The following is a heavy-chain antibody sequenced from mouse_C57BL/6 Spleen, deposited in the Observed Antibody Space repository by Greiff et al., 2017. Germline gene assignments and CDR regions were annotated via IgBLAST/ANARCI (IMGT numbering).Heavy chain of an antibody. Sequence: EVKLMESGGGLVKPGGSLKLSCAASGFTFSSYTMSWVRQTPEKRLEWVATISGGGGNTYYPDSVKGRFTISRDNAKNTLYLQMSSLRSEDTALYYCARHEDYGSYYYAMDYWGQGTSVTVSS. CDR3: ARHEDYGSYYYAMDY. J-gene: IGHJ4*01. CDR2: ISGGGGNT. CDR1: GFTFSSYT. V-gene: IGHV5-9*01. D-gene: IGHD1-1*01.